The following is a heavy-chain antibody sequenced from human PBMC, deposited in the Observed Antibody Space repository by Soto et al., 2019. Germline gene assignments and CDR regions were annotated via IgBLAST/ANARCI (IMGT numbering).Heavy chain of an antibody. D-gene: IGHD5-18*01. CDR3: ARGVKRYSYGWAGYYYGMDV. CDR1: SGSFSDCY. CDR2: INHSGST. Sequence: LNSEIYSGSFSDCYWSGIRQPPGKGLGWIGEINHSGSTNYNPSLKSRVTISVDTSKNQFSLKLSSVTAADTAVYYCARGVKRYSYGWAGYYYGMDVWGQGNTFTVAS. J-gene: IGHJ6*02. V-gene: IGHV4-34*01.